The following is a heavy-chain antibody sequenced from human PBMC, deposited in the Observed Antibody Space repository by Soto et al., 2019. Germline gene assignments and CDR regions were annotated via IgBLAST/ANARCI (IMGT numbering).Heavy chain of an antibody. CDR1: GYIFTNFY. J-gene: IGHJ3*02. CDR3: AREAPSPGAFDI. CDR2: IFPNGDRT. Sequence: QVQLGQSGAELKKPGASVKISCKSSGYIFTNFYLHWVRQAPGQGLEWMGVIFPNGDRTSYAQSFQGRVTMTRDTSPSTDQMELSSLTCEDTAVYFCAREAPSPGAFDIWGQGTMVTVSS. V-gene: IGHV1-46*01.